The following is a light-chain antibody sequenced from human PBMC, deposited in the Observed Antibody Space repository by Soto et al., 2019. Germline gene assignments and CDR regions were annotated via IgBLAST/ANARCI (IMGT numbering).Light chain of an antibody. V-gene: IGLV2-14*01. CDR2: EVS. J-gene: IGLJ2*01. CDR3: SSLTSTNTLA. CDR1: SSDVGGYNY. Sequence: QSVLTQPGSVSGSPGQSITISCTGTSSDVGGYNYVSWYQQHPGKAPKLMIYEVSYRPSGVANRFSGSKSGNTASLTISGLQAEDEAGYYCSSLTSTNTLAFGGGTKLTVL.